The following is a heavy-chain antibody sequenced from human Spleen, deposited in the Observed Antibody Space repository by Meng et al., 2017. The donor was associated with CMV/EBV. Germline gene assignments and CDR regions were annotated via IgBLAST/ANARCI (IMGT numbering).Heavy chain of an antibody. D-gene: IGHD3-3*02. CDR1: FTFTDYA. CDR3: ARGDSIFGVTVNRLDY. J-gene: IGHJ4*02. V-gene: IGHV3-30*04. CDR2: ISYDGRFK. Sequence: FTFTDYAIHWVRQAPGKGLGWVAVISYDGRFKFYADSMNGRFTLSRDNSENTVYLQMNSLTAEDTAVYYCARGDSIFGVTVNRLDYWGQGTLVTVSS.